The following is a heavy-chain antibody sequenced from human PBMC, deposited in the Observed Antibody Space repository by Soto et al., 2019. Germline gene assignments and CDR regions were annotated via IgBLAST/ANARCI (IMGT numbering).Heavy chain of an antibody. V-gene: IGHV3-30*18. D-gene: IGHD2-21*01. J-gene: IGHJ4*02. CDR1: GFTFRVYG. CDR3: AEEDGGDKTIPTGSD. CDR2: ISYDGRNK. Sequence: PGGSLRLSCAASGFTFRVYGMNWFRQAPGKGLECVAVISYDGRNKYYTDAVKGRFTISRDNYKNTLYLQMNSLRTEDTSVYNSAEEDGGDKTIPTGSDWGRGTQVTVGS.